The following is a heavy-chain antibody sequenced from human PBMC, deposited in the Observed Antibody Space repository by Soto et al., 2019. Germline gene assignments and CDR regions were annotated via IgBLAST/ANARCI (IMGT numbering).Heavy chain of an antibody. V-gene: IGHV6-1*01. CDR3: ASDEVEVAADYYYFYGMDV. CDR2: TYYRSKWYN. D-gene: IGHD6-19*01. J-gene: IGHJ6*02. Sequence: QTLSLPCAISGDSLSIYSAAWNWIRHTPSRGLEWRGRTYYRSKWYNAYAVSVKSRININPDTSKNQFSLQLNSVTPEDTAVYYFASDEVEVAADYYYFYGMDVWGQGTTVTVSS. CDR1: GDSLSIYSAA.